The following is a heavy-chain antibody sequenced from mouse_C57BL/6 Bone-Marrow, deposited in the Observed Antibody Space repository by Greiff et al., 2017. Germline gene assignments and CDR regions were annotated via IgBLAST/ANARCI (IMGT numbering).Heavy chain of an antibody. D-gene: IGHD1-1*01. V-gene: IGHV1-47*01. CDR2: FHPANDDT. J-gene: IGHJ4*01. CDR1: GYTFTTYP. CDR3: AREGRNSTMDY. Sequence: VKVVESGAELVKPGASVKMSCKASGYTFTTYPIEWMKQNHGKSLEWIGNFHPANDDTKYNEKYKGKATLTEEKSSSTVYLVLSRLTSDDYAVYYCAREGRNSTMDYWGQGTSVTVSS.